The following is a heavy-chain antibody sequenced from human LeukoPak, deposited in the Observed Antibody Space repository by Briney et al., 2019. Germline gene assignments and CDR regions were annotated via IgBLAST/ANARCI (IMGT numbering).Heavy chain of an antibody. J-gene: IGHJ4*02. CDR3: ARRTGVGLAATFVY. CDR2: IHYSGAV. CDR1: GVSMSSSY. D-gene: IGHD6-19*01. V-gene: IGHV4-59*08. Sequence: SETLSLICTVSGVSMSSSYWSWIRQPPGKGLEWIGYIHYSGAVNYNPSLKSRLSISVDTSKSQFSLKQTSVTAADTAVYYCARRTGVGLAATFVYWGLGTLVTVSS.